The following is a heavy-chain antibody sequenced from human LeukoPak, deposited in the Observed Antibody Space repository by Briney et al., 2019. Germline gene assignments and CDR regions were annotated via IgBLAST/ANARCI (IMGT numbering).Heavy chain of an antibody. CDR2: ISGSGAMT. J-gene: IGHJ4*02. Sequence: GGSLRLSCAASGFTLSNHAMIWVRQAPGKGLEWVSSISGSGAMTYYADSMKGRFTISRDNAMDTLYLQMNSLRADDTAVYYCVKDRVDGSGSQFDSWGQGSLVIVSS. CDR3: VKDRVDGSGSQFDS. D-gene: IGHD3-10*01. V-gene: IGHV3-23*01. CDR1: GFTLSNHA.